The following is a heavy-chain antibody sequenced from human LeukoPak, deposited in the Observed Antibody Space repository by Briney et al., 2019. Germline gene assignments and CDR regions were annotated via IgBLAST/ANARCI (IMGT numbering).Heavy chain of an antibody. CDR2: VTWNSGSI. J-gene: IGHJ2*01. CDR3: AKDITENSV. V-gene: IGHV3-9*01. D-gene: IGHD1-20*01. Sequence: GGSLRLSCAVSGFTFDNYAMHWVRQAPGKGLEWVSGVTWNSGSIDYADSVKGRFTISRDNAKNSLYLQMNSLRTEDTALYYCAKDITENSVWGRGTLVTVSS. CDR1: GFTFDNYA.